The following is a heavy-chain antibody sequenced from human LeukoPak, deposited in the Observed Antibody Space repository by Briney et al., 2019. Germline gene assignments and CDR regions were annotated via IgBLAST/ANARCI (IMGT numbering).Heavy chain of an antibody. D-gene: IGHD4-17*01. V-gene: IGHV4-34*01. CDR1: GGSFSGYY. CDR3: ARGSTTVTTTPFDY. J-gene: IGHJ4*02. CDR2: INHSGST. Sequence: SETLSLTCAVYGGSFSGYYWSWIRQPPGKGLEWIGEINHSGSTNYNPSLKSRVTISVDTSKNQFSLKLSSVTAADTAVYYCARGSTTVTTTPFDYWGQGTLVTVSS.